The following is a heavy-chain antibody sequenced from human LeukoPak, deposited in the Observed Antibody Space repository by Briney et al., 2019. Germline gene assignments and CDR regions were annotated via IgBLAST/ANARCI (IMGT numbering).Heavy chain of an antibody. V-gene: IGHV3-74*01. CDR3: ARDPSGSSTTSFDY. CDR1: GFTFTIYG. D-gene: IGHD1/OR15-1a*01. J-gene: IGHJ4*02. CDR2: INSDGSST. Sequence: PGGSLRLSCAASGFTFTIYGMHWVRQAPGKGLVWVSRINSDGSSTSYADSVRGRFTISRDNAKNTLYLQMNTLRVGDTAVYYCARDPSGSSTTSFDYWGQGTLVTVSS.